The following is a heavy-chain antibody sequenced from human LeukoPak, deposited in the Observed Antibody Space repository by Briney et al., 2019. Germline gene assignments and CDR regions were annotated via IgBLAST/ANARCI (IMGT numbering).Heavy chain of an antibody. D-gene: IGHD3-10*01. Sequence: GASVKVSCKASGYTFTGYYMHWVRQAPGQGLEWMGWINPNSGGTNYAQKFQGRVTMTRDTSISTAYMELSRLRSDDTAVYYCATRSITMVRGVQGGNWFDPWGQGTLVTVSS. CDR1: GYTFTGYY. CDR2: INPNSGGT. V-gene: IGHV1-2*02. CDR3: ATRSITMVRGVQGGNWFDP. J-gene: IGHJ5*02.